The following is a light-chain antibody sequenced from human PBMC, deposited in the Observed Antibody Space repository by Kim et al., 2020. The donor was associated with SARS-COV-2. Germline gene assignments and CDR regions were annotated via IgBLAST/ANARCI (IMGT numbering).Light chain of an antibody. CDR3: QVWDSSSDHRV. CDR2: YDS. Sequence: SYELTQPPSVSVAPGKTARITCGGNNIGSKSVHWYQQKPGQAPVLVIYYDSDRPSGIPERFSGSNSGNTATLTISRVEAGDEADDYCQVWDSSSDHRVFGGGTKLTVL. V-gene: IGLV3-21*04. J-gene: IGLJ3*02. CDR1: NIGSKS.